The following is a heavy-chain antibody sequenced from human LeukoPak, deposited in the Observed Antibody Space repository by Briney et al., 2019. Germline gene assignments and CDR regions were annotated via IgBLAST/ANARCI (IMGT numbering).Heavy chain of an antibody. CDR3: ARDVGDAFDI. D-gene: IGHD2-15*01. V-gene: IGHV3-33*01. J-gene: IGHJ3*02. CDR1: GFTFYSYR. Sequence: QPGGSLRLSCSASGFTFYSYRMHRLAQAPGKGLEGGVVIWDDENNQYYADSVKGRFTISRDNSKNTLYLQMNSLRAEDTAVYYCARDVGDAFDIWGEGTMFTVSS. CDR2: IWDDENNQ.